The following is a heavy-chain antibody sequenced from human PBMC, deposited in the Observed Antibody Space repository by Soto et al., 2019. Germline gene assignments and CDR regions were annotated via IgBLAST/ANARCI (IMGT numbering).Heavy chain of an antibody. V-gene: IGHV3-30*09. CDR1: GFIFSKYS. CDR3: ALLVADVSPSEAFDM. D-gene: IGHD2-8*02. J-gene: IGHJ3*02. CDR2: ISLNGRES. Sequence: QLQLVESGGGVVQPGGSLTLSCEASGFIFSKYSVHWVRQAPGKGLEWGALISLNGRESGHAGSMKGRFAVSRDNSKNTILLQMNSLRVEDTAVYYWALLVADVSPSEAFDMWGQGTMVTVSS.